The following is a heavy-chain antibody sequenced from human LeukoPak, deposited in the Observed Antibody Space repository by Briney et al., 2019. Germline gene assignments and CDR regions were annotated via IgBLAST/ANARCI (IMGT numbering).Heavy chain of an antibody. V-gene: IGHV3-23*01. J-gene: IGHJ4*02. CDR1: GFTFSSYG. CDR2: IGGRDGST. D-gene: IGHD3-10*01. CDR3: AKGYYYGSGTLDY. Sequence: GGSLRLSCAASGFTFSSYGMSWVRQTPGKGLEWVSAIGGRDGSTYYADSVKGRFTISRDNSKNTLYVQMNSLRAEDTAVYYCAKGYYYGSGTLDYWGQGTLVTVSS.